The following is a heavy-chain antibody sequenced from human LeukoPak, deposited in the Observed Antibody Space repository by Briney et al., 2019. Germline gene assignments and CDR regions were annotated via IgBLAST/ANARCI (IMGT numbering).Heavy chain of an antibody. J-gene: IGHJ4*02. CDR1: GFTFSSYA. CDR3: AKDTQWLVLLGPSDY. D-gene: IGHD6-19*01. Sequence: PGWSLRLSCAASGFTFSSYAMSWVRQAPGKGLEWVSAISGSGGSTYYADSVKGRFTISRDNSKNTLYLQMNSLRAEDTAVYYCAKDTQWLVLLGPSDYWGQGTLVTVSS. V-gene: IGHV3-23*01. CDR2: ISGSGGST.